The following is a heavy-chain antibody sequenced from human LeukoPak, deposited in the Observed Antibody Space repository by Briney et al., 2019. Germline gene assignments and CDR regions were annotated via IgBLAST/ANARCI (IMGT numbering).Heavy chain of an antibody. J-gene: IGHJ4*02. D-gene: IGHD3-16*02. CDR3: AKLASDYVWGTYRPFDF. CDR1: GFTFSSYG. Sequence: GGSLRLSCAASGFTFSSYGMSWVRQAPGKGLEWVSAISGSGGSTYYADSVKGRFTISRDNSKNTLYLQMNSLRAEDTAVYYCAKLASDYVWGTYRPFDFWGQGTLVTVSS. CDR2: ISGSGGST. V-gene: IGHV3-23*01.